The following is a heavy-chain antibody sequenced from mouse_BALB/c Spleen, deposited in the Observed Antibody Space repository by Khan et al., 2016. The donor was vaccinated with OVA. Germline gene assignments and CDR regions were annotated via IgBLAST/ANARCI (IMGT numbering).Heavy chain of an antibody. D-gene: IGHD2-1*01. CDR1: GFTFSSFG. CDR3: ARSGRNFNWYFDV. Sequence: EVELVESGGGLVQPGGSRKLSCAASGFTFSSFGMHWVRQAPKKGLEWVAYISSGSSTIYYVDTVKGRFTISRDNPKNTLFLQMTSLRSEDTAMYYCARSGRNFNWYFDVWGAGTSVTVSS. V-gene: IGHV5-17*02. J-gene: IGHJ1*01. CDR2: ISSGSSTI.